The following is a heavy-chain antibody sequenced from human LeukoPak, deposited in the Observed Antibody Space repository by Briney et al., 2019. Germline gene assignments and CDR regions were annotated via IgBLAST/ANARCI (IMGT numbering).Heavy chain of an antibody. CDR2: IHYSGST. V-gene: IGHV4-59*01. Sequence: SETLSLTCTVSGGSISSYYWSWIRQPPGKGLEWIGYIHYSGSTYYNPSLTSRVTISIDTSKNQFSLRLSSVTAADTAVYYCAREGSRDFWSGPVYYFDYWGQGTPVTVSS. CDR1: GGSISSYY. D-gene: IGHD3-3*01. J-gene: IGHJ4*02. CDR3: AREGSRDFWSGPVYYFDY.